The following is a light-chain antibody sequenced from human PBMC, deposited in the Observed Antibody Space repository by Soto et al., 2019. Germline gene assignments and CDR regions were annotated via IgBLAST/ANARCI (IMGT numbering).Light chain of an antibody. CDR3: QQRSNWPPVT. V-gene: IGKV3-11*01. J-gene: IGKJ4*01. CDR1: ESINRH. Sequence: EVVLPQSPVTLPLSHGDRATLSSSGSESINRHLAWYRQKPGQAPRLLIYDASNRATGIQASFRGSGSETDFTLTISSLAPEDFGVYYCQQRSNWPPVTFGGGTKVDIK. CDR2: DAS.